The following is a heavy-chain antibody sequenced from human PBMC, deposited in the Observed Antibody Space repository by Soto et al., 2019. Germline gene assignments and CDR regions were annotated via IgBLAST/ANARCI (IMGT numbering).Heavy chain of an antibody. Sequence: SETLSLTCAVSGGSISSSNWWSWVRQPPGKGLEWIGEIYHSGSTNYNPSLKSRVTISVDKSKNQFSLKLSSVTAADTAVYYCARVGTGTTIHGYYYYYGMDVCGQGTTVTVSS. V-gene: IGHV4-4*02. J-gene: IGHJ6*02. D-gene: IGHD1-7*01. CDR3: ARVGTGTTIHGYYYYYGMDV. CDR2: IYHSGST. CDR1: GGSISSSNW.